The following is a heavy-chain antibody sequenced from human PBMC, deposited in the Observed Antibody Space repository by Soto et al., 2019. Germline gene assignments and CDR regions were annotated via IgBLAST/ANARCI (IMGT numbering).Heavy chain of an antibody. CDR3: ARFKGMYCSSTSCYGPSAFDI. J-gene: IGHJ3*02. CDR1: GYTFTGYY. Sequence: ASVKVSCKASGYTFTGYYMHWVRQAPGQGLEWMGWINPNSGGTNYAQKFQGWVTMTRDTSISTAYMEMSRLRSDDTAVYYCARFKGMYCSSTSCYGPSAFDIWGQGTMVTVSS. D-gene: IGHD2-2*01. CDR2: INPNSGGT. V-gene: IGHV1-2*04.